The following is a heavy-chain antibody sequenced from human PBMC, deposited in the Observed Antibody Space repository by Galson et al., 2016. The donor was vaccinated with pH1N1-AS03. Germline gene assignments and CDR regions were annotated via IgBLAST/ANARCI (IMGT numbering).Heavy chain of an antibody. CDR2: ILHDGSNN. J-gene: IGHJ5*02. CDR3: ARDGGFLETNRLDP. CDR1: GFTFSSYG. D-gene: IGHD3-3*01. Sequence: SLRLSCAASGFTFSSYGMHWVRQAPGKGLEWVAAILHDGSNNYYIDSVKGRFTLSRDNSKNTLYLTMNSLRVEDTALYYCARDGGFLETNRLDPWGQGTLVTVSS. V-gene: IGHV3-33*01.